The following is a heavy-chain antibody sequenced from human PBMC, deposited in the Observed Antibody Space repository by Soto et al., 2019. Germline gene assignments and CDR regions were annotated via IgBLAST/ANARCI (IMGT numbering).Heavy chain of an antibody. CDR3: AAGGTLRIGTFDS. J-gene: IGHJ4*02. V-gene: IGHV4-59*01. CDR1: TGSLSGYY. D-gene: IGHD2-15*01. CDR2: IYHSGST. Sequence: QVHLQESGPGLVRPSETLSLTCTVSTGSLSGYYWSWIRQAPGKGPEWIGYIYHSGSTNYNPSLKSRLTISIDESRSQFSLRLRSATTADTAVYYCAAGGTLRIGTFDSWGRGILVTVSS.